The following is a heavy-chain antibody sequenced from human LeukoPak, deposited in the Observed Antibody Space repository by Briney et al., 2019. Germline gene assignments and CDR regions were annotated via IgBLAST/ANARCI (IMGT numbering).Heavy chain of an antibody. Sequence: GGSLRLSCAASGFTFSSYSMNWVRQAPGKGLEWVANIKQDGSEKYYVDSVKGRFTISRDNAKNSLYLQMNSLRAGDTAVYYCARSDGYGLVGIWDQGTMVTVSS. CDR1: GFTFSSYS. D-gene: IGHD3-10*01. J-gene: IGHJ3*02. CDR3: ARSDGYGLVGI. V-gene: IGHV3-7*01. CDR2: IKQDGSEK.